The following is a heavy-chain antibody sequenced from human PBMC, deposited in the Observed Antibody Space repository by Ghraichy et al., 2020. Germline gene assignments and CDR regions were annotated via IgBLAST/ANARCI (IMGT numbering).Heavy chain of an antibody. Sequence: GALRLSCAASGFSFSNAWMSWVRQAPGKGLEWVGRIKSETDGGTTDHAAPVKGRFTISRDDSKYTLYLQMNSLKTEDTAVYYCSTDEWTWGQGTLVTVSS. CDR1: GFSFSNAW. D-gene: IGHD2-8*01. J-gene: IGHJ5*02. V-gene: IGHV3-15*01. CDR3: STDEWT. CDR2: IKSETDGGTT.